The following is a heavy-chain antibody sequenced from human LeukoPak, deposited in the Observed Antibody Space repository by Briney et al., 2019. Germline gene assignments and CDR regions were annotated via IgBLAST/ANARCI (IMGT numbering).Heavy chain of an antibody. CDR1: GFTFSSYE. D-gene: IGHD2-2*01. Sequence: GGSLRLSCAASGFTFSSYEMNWVRQAPGKGLEWVSYISSSGSTIYYADSVKGRFTISRDNAKNSLYLQMDSLRAEDTAVYHCARVGVPAARRGWFDPWGQGTLVTVSS. J-gene: IGHJ5*02. CDR3: ARVGVPAARRGWFDP. CDR2: ISSSGSTI. V-gene: IGHV3-48*03.